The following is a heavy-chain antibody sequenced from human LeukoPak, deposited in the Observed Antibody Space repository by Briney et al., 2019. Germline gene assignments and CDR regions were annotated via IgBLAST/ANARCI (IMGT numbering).Heavy chain of an antibody. D-gene: IGHD3-10*01. J-gene: IGHJ5*02. CDR3: ARTSLGGAWFDP. CDR1: GGSISSGDYY. V-gene: IGHV4-30-4*08. Sequence: SETLSLTCTVSGGSISSGDYYWSWIRQPPGKGLEWIGYIYYNGSTYYNPSLKSRVTISVDTSKNQFSLKLSSVTAADTAVYYXARTSLGGAWFDPWGQGTLVTVSS. CDR2: IYYNGST.